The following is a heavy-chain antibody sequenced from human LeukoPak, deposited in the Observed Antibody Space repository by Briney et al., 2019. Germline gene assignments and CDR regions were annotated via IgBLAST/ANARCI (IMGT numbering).Heavy chain of an antibody. CDR2: IGTSGNAI. D-gene: IGHD3-10*01. J-gene: IGHJ4*02. Sequence: PGVSLRLSCAASGFSFSGFDMNWVRQAPGKGLEWIAHIGTSGNAIYYADSVKGRFTIARDNARDSLSLPMDSLRVEDTAVYYCEKDSVCFGDLLNWGQGALVIASS. V-gene: IGHV3-48*03. CDR1: GFSFSGFD. CDR3: EKDSVCFGDLLN.